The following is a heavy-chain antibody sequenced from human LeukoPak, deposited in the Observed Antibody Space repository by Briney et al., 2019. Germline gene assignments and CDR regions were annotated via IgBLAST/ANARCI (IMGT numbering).Heavy chain of an antibody. CDR1: GGSISSSSYY. CDR2: IYYSGST. J-gene: IGHJ2*01. D-gene: IGHD4-17*01. Sequence: SETLSLTCTVSGGSISSSSYYWGWIRQPPGKGLEWIGSIYYSGSTYYNPSLKSRVTISVDTSKNQFSLKLSSVTAADTAVYYCATPVDHGDYWYFDLWGRGTLVTVSS. V-gene: IGHV4-39*01. CDR3: ATPVDHGDYWYFDL.